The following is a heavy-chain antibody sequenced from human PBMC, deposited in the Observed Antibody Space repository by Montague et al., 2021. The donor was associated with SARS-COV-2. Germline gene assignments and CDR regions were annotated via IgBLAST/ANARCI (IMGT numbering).Heavy chain of an antibody. CDR3: ASPDPVDTVFDY. CDR1: GFTFSSYA. J-gene: IGHJ4*02. V-gene: IGHV3-30-3*01. Sequence: SLRLSCAASGFTFSSYAMHWVRQAPGKGLEWVAVISYDGSNKYYADSVKGRFTISRDNSKNTLYLQMNSLRAEDTAVYYCASPDPVDTVFDYRGQGTLVTVSS. CDR2: ISYDGSNK. D-gene: IGHD2-2*03.